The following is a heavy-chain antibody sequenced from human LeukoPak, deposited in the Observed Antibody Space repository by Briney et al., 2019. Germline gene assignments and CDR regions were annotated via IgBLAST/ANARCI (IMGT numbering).Heavy chain of an antibody. CDR1: GLPFDDFT. Sequence: PGGSLRLSCAASGLPFDDFTMQWVPHGRGKGLECVSSISWYGETLSYGDSERGRFFVSRDNNKNSLYLQMDSRRTEDTAVYFCAKDPGVGDYFDHSGEGTLVTVSS. CDR3: AKDPGVGDYFDH. V-gene: IGHV3-43*01. D-gene: IGHD3-10*01. CDR2: ISWYGETL. J-gene: IGHJ4*02.